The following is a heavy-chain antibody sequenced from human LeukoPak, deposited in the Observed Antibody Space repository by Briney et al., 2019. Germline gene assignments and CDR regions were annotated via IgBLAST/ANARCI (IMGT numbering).Heavy chain of an antibody. V-gene: IGHV3-15*01. J-gene: IGHJ5*02. D-gene: IGHD4-17*01. CDR3: TTSNGDYDNDNWFDP. CDR1: GFTFSNAW. Sequence: PGGSLRPSCAPSGFTFSNAWMSWVRQAPGEWLEWVGRIKSKTDGGTTDYAAPVKGRFTISRDDSKNTLYLQMNSLKTEDTAVYYCTTSNGDYDNDNWFDPWGQGTLVTVSS. CDR2: IKSKTDGGTT.